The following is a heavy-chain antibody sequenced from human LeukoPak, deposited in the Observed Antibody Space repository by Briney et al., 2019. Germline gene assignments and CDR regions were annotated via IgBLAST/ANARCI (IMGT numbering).Heavy chain of an antibody. V-gene: IGHV3-53*01. CDR1: GFTVSSNY. CDR3: ARGHSYGADYYYYMDV. CDR2: IYSGGST. J-gene: IGHJ6*03. Sequence: GGSLRLSCAASGFTVSSNYMSWVRQAPGKGLEWVSVIYSGGSTYYADSVKGRSTISRDNSKNTLYLQMNSLRAEDTAVYYCARGHSYGADYYYYMDVWGKGTTVTVSS. D-gene: IGHD5-18*01.